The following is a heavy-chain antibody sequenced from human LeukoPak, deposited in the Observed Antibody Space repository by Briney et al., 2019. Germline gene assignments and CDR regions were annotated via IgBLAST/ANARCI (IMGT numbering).Heavy chain of an antibody. D-gene: IGHD3-22*01. J-gene: IGHJ4*02. V-gene: IGHV3-23*01. CDR3: ASEPTMIVVVITTAGY. CDR1: GFTFSSYA. Sequence: TGGSLRLSCAASGFTFSSYAMSWVRQAPGKGLEWVSAISGSGGSTYYADSVKGRFIISRDNSKNTLYLQMNSLRAEDTAVYYCASEPTMIVVVITTAGYWGQGTLVTVSS. CDR2: ISGSGGST.